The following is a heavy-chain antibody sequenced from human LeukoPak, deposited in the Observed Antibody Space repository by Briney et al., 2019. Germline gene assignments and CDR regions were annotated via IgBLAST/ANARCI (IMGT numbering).Heavy chain of an antibody. Sequence: GGSLRLSCAASGFPFSDYILDWVRQAPGKGLEWVGRIRRRSNRYTTEYAASVKGRFIVSRDDSKDSLYLQMNNLRTEDTAVYHCTRDGGEGGNSAFDIWGQGTAVTVSS. CDR1: GFPFSDYI. D-gene: IGHD3-16*01. CDR3: TRDGGEGGNSAFDI. CDR2: IRRRSNRYTT. V-gene: IGHV3-72*01. J-gene: IGHJ3*02.